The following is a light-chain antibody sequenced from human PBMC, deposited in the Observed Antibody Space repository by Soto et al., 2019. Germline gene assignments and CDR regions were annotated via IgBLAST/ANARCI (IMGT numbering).Light chain of an antibody. J-gene: IGLJ1*01. Sequence: QSALTQPASVSGAPRQSITISCTGTSRDVRNYNLVSWYQHDPGKAPKLLIYEGSKRPSGVSDRFSGSKSGNTASLTISGLQVEDEADCYYCSYASSSTYVFGTGTKVTVL. CDR2: EGS. V-gene: IGLV2-23*01. CDR3: CSYASSSTYV. CDR1: SRDVRNYNL.